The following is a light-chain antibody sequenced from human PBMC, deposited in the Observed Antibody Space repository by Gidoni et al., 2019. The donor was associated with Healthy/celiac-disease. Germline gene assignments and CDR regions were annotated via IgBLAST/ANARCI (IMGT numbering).Light chain of an antibody. J-gene: IGKJ5*01. Sequence: DIQLTQPPSSLSASVGDRVTITCRVSQSISSYLNWYQQKPGKAPKLLIYDASSLQSGVPSRFSGSGSGTDFTLTISSLQPEDFATYYCQQSDSTSSTFGQGTRLEIK. CDR1: QSISSY. V-gene: IGKV1-39*01. CDR2: DAS. CDR3: QQSDSTSST.